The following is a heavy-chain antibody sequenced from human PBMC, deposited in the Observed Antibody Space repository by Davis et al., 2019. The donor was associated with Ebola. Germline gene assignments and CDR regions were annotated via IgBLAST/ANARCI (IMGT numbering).Heavy chain of an antibody. V-gene: IGHV3-15*07. CDR3: TTKHIRNAFDI. Sequence: GGSLRLSCAASGFTFSNAWMNWVRQAPGKGLEWVGRITSKTDGGTTDYAAPVKGRFTISRDDSKNTLYLQMNSLKTEDTAVYYCTTKHIRNAFDIWGQGTMVTVSS. D-gene: IGHD2-21*01. CDR2: ITSKTDGGTT. CDR1: GFTFSNAW. J-gene: IGHJ3*02.